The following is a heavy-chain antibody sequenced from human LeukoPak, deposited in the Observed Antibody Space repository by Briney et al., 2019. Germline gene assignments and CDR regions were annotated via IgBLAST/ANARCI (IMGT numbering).Heavy chain of an antibody. D-gene: IGHD3-22*01. J-gene: IGHJ4*02. CDR2: ISGSGDSP. Sequence: GGSLRLSCAASGFSFSSYAMSWVRQAPGKGLEWVSGISGSGDSPYYADSVKGRFTISRDNSKNTLYLQMNSLRAEDTAVYYCAQDPSRIVAGRRDYWGQGTRVTVSS. V-gene: IGHV3-23*01. CDR1: GFSFSSYA. CDR3: AQDPSRIVAGRRDY.